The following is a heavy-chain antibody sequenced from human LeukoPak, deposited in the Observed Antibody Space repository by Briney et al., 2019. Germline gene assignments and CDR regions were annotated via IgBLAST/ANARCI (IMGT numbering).Heavy chain of an antibody. D-gene: IGHD2-2*01. CDR3: AKGYCSSTSCYFHY. Sequence: GGSLRLSCAASGFTFSSYAMSWVRQAPGKGLEWVSAISGSGGSIYYADSVKGRFTISRDNSKNTLYLQMNSLRAEDTAVYYCAKGYCSSTSCYFHYWGQGTLVTVSS. V-gene: IGHV3-23*01. CDR1: GFTFSSYA. J-gene: IGHJ4*02. CDR2: ISGSGGSI.